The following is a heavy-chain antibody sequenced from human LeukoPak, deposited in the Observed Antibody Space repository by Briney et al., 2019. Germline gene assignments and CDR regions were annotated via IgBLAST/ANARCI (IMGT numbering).Heavy chain of an antibody. J-gene: IGHJ4*02. V-gene: IGHV3-15*01. CDR2: IKSKTDGGTT. Sequence: GGSLRLSCAASGFTFSNAWMSWVRQAPGKGLEWVGRIKSKTDGGTTDYAAPVKGRFTISRDDSKNTLYLQMNSPKTEDTAVYYCTTVHTPTSTFDYWGQGTLVTVSS. CDR1: GFTFSNAW. CDR3: TTVHTPTSTFDY. D-gene: IGHD2-15*01.